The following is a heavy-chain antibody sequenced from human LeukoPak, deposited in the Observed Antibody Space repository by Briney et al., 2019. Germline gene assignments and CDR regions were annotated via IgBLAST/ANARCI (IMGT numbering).Heavy chain of an antibody. D-gene: IGHD2-15*01. CDR3: AKGPTPDY. Sequence: GGSLRLSCAASGFTFSSYGMHWVRQAPGKGLEWVAVISYDGSNKYYADSVKGRFTISRDNSKNTLYLQMSSLRAEDTAIYYCAKGPTPDYWGQGTLVTVSS. J-gene: IGHJ4*02. CDR1: GFTFSSYG. V-gene: IGHV3-30*18. CDR2: ISYDGSNK.